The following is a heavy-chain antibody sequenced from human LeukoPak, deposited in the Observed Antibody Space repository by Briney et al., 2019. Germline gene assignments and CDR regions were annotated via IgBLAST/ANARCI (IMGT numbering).Heavy chain of an antibody. V-gene: IGHV3-7*01. CDR3: ARRYCSSTNCYAFDY. CDR1: GFTFSSYW. Sequence: PGGSLRLSCAASGFTFSSYWMSWVRQAPGKGLEWVANIKQDGSEIYYVDSVKGRFTISRDNAKNSLYLQMNSLRAEDTALYYCARRYCSSTNCYAFDYWGQGTLVTVTS. J-gene: IGHJ4*02. D-gene: IGHD2-2*01. CDR2: IKQDGSEI.